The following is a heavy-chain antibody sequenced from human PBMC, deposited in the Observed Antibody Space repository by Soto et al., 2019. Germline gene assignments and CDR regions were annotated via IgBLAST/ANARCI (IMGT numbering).Heavy chain of an antibody. CDR3: AKDRTAAGTYAFDI. CDR2: ISWNSGTI. V-gene: IGHV3-9*01. J-gene: IGHJ3*02. D-gene: IGHD6-13*01. Sequence: PGGSLRLSCAASGFTFDDYAMHWVRQAPGKGLEWVSGISWNSGTIGYADSVKGRFTISRDNAKNSLYLQMNSLRAEDTALYYCAKDRTAAGTYAFDIWGQGTIVTVSS. CDR1: GFTFDDYA.